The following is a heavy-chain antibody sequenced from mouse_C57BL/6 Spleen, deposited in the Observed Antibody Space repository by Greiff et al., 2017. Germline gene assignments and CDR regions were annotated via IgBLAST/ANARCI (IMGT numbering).Heavy chain of an antibody. CDR1: GFSLTSYG. CDR3: ARPSTMSKDWFAY. V-gene: IGHV2-2*01. J-gene: IGHJ3*01. Sequence: VQLQQSGPGLVQPSQSLSITCTVSGFSLTSYGVHWVRQSPGKGLEWLGVIWSGGSTDYNAAFISRLSISKDNSKSQVFFKMNSLQADDTAIYYCARPSTMSKDWFAYWGQGTLVTVSA. D-gene: IGHD2-4*01. CDR2: IWSGGST.